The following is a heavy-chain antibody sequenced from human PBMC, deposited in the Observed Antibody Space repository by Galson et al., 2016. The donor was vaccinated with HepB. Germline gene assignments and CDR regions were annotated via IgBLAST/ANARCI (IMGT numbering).Heavy chain of an antibody. CDR1: GFTFSSYA. CDR3: AREQRPVVVSQGGFDY. J-gene: IGHJ4*02. D-gene: IGHD3-22*01. CDR2: ISYDGSYK. V-gene: IGHV3-30*04. Sequence: SLRLSCAASGFTFSSYAMHWVRQAPGKGLEWVAVISYDGSYKYYADSVKGRFTISRDNSKNTLSLQMNSLRAEDTAVYYCAREQRPVVVSQGGFDYWGQGTLVTVSS.